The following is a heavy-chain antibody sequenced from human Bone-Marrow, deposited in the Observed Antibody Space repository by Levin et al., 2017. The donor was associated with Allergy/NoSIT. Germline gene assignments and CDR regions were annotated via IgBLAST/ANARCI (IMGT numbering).Heavy chain of an antibody. D-gene: IGHD4-11*01. J-gene: IGHJ4*02. V-gene: IGHV3-66*01. CDR3: ARVSQGRTVTTVFRGIAGFDY. Sequence: GESLEISCAASGFTVSSNYMSWVRQAPGKGLEWVSVIYSGGSTYYADSVKGRFTISRDNSKNTLYLQMNSLRAEDTAVYYCARVSQGRTVTTVFRGIAGFDYWGQGTLVTVSS. CDR2: IYSGGST. CDR1: GFTVSSNY.